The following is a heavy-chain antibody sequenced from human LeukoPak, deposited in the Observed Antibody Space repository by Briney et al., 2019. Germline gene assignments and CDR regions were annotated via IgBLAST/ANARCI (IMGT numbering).Heavy chain of an antibody. D-gene: IGHD6-19*01. CDR3: ASQDFSSGWYYFDY. CDR1: GGSISSSSYY. Sequence: SETLSLTCTVSGGSISSSSYYWGWIRQPPGKGLEWIGSIYYSGSTYYNPSLKSRVTMSVDTSKNQFSLKLNSVTAADTAVYYRASQDFSSGWYYFDYWGQGTLVTVSS. CDR2: IYYSGST. V-gene: IGHV4-39*01. J-gene: IGHJ4*02.